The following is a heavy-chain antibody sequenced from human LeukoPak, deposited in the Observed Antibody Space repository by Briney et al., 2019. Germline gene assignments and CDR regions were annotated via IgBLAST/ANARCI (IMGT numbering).Heavy chain of an antibody. Sequence: GGSLRLSCTASGFTFSNYAMNWVRQAPGKGLEWVAVLIGSSGATDYADSVKGRFTISRDNSKNTLFLQMNSLRAEDTAIYYCAKGAYDYIEIAYFDYWGQGALVTVSS. V-gene: IGHV3-23*01. D-gene: IGHD5-12*01. CDR1: GFTFSNYA. CDR2: LIGSSGAT. J-gene: IGHJ4*02. CDR3: AKGAYDYIEIAYFDY.